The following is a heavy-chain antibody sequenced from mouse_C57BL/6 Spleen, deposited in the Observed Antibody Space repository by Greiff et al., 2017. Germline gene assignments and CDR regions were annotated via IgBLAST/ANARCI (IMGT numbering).Heavy chain of an antibody. CDR2: IDPSDSYT. Sequence: QVQLQQPGAELVMPGASVKLSCKAPGYTFTSYWMHWVKQRPGQGLEWIGEIDPSDSYTNYNQKFKGKSTLTVDKSSSTAYMQLSSLTSEDSAVYYCARRCSSGYNCFDYWGQGTTLTVSS. CDR1: GYTFTSYW. J-gene: IGHJ2*01. D-gene: IGHD3-1*01. CDR3: ARRCSSGYNCFDY. V-gene: IGHV1-69*01.